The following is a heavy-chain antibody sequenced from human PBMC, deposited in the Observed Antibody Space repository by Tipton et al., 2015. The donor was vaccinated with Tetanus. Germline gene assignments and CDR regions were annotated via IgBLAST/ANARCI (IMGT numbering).Heavy chain of an antibody. V-gene: IGHV1-18*01. J-gene: IGHJ4*02. Sequence: QVQLVQSGPEVKKPGASVKVSCKASGYTFTSFGINWVRQAPGQGLEWMGWTNTDKGSTNYAQNLQGRVIMTTDTSTLTAYMELRSLRSDDTAVYYCARGGTMDYWGQGTLVTVSA. CDR2: TNTDKGST. CDR1: GYTFTSFG. D-gene: IGHD1-1*01. CDR3: ARGGTMDY.